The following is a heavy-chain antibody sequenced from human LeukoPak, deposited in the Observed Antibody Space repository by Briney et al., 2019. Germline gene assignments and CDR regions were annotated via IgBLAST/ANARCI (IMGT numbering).Heavy chain of an antibody. D-gene: IGHD4-23*01. CDR1: GGSISTYY. J-gene: IGHJ4*02. CDR2: FRVSGSI. Sequence: SETLSLTCTVSGGSISTYYRSWVRQPAGKGLEWIGRFRVSGSIDYNAALESRITISVDKSKNQFSLKLTSVTAADTAVYYCARQGGLGTPASGSLEAFDYWGQGTVVTVSS. V-gene: IGHV4-4*07. CDR3: ARQGGLGTPASGSLEAFDY.